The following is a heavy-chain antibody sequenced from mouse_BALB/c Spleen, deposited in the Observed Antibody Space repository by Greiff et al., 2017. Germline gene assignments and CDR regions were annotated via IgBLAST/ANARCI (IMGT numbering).Heavy chain of an antibody. CDR1: GFSLTSYD. J-gene: IGHJ4*01. CDR3: VRVGAYYAMDY. V-gene: IGHV2-9-2*01. D-gene: IGHD3-3*01. Sequence: QVQLKESGPGLVAPSQSLSITCTVSGFSLTSYDISWIRQPPGKGLEWLGVIWTGGGTNYNSAFMSRLSISKDNSKSQVFLKMNSLQTDDTAIYYCVRVGAYYAMDYWGQGTSVTVSS. CDR2: IWTGGGT.